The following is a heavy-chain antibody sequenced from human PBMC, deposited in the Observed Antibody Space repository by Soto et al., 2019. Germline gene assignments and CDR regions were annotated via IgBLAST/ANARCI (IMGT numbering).Heavy chain of an antibody. D-gene: IGHD3-22*01. J-gene: IGHJ5*02. Sequence: QVQLVESGGGVVQPGRSLRLSCAASGFTFSSYAMHWVRQAPGKGLEWVAVISYDGSNKYYADSVKGRFTISRDNSNNTLYLQMNSLRAEDTAAYYCARDSYYYDSSGSIGGCDPWGQGTLVTVSS. V-gene: IGHV3-30-3*01. CDR2: ISYDGSNK. CDR1: GFTFSSYA. CDR3: ARDSYYYDSSGSIGGCDP.